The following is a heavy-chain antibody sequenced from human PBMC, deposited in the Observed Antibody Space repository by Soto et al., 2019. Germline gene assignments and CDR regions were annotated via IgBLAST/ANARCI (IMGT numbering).Heavy chain of an antibody. CDR1: GYTFTQFA. J-gene: IGHJ4*02. V-gene: IGHV1-3*04. CDR3: ASVEGGYYDSSGYFDY. D-gene: IGHD3-22*01. CDR2: VNTGSGRT. Sequence: GASVKVSCKPSGYTFTQFAIHWVRQAPGQSLEWVGWVNTGSGRTQYSQKFQGRVTITADESTSTAYMELSSLRSEDTAVYYCASVEGGYYDSSGYFDYWGQGTLVTVSS.